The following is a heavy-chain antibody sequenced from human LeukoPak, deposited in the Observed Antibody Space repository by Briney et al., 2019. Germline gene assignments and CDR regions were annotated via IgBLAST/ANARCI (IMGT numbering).Heavy chain of an antibody. J-gene: IGHJ3*02. CDR3: AKYLAHSSGWLLDAFDI. Sequence: GRSLRLSCAASGFTFSGYGMHWVRQAPGKGLEWVAVISYDGGNKYYADSVKGRFIISRDNSKNTLYVQMNSLRAEDTAVYYCAKYLAHSSGWLLDAFDIWGQGTMVTVSS. CDR2: ISYDGGNK. D-gene: IGHD6-19*01. CDR1: GFTFSGYG. V-gene: IGHV3-30*18.